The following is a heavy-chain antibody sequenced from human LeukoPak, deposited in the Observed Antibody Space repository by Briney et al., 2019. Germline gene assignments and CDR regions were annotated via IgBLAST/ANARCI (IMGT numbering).Heavy chain of an antibody. D-gene: IGHD4-17*01. CDR1: GFTFSSYA. V-gene: IGHV3-23*01. Sequence: GGSLRLSCAASGFTFSSYAMSWVRQAPGKGLEWVSVISGNGAGTYYADSVKGRFTISRDNSKNTLYLQMNSLRAEDTAVYYCATTVTRYYFDYWGQGTLVTVSS. CDR3: ATTVTRYYFDY. CDR2: ISGNGAGT. J-gene: IGHJ4*02.